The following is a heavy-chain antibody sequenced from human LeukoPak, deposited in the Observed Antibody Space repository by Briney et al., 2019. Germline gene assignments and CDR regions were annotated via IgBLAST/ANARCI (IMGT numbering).Heavy chain of an antibody. J-gene: IGHJ6*03. CDR2: INHSGST. Sequence: SETLSLTCAVYGGSFSGYYWSWIRQSPGKGLEWIGEINHSGSTNYNPSLKSRITISLDTSKNQSSLKLRSVSAVDTAVYYCARGQGGYYYYYMDVWAKGTTVTVSS. CDR3: ARGQGGYYYYYMDV. CDR1: GGSFSGYY. V-gene: IGHV4-34*01.